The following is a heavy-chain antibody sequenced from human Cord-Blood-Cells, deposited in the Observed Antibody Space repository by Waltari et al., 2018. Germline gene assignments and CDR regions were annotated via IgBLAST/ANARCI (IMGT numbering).Heavy chain of an antibody. CDR2: ISGSGGST. CDR1: EFTFISHA. Sequence: VQLLESGVGLVQPGGSLILSCAASEFTFISHAIIWVRQALGKGLEWVSAISGSGGSTYYADSVKGRFTISRDNSKNTLYLQMNSLRAEDTAVYYCAKDRYSSSWYYFDYWGQGTLVTVSS. D-gene: IGHD6-13*01. J-gene: IGHJ4*02. V-gene: IGHV3-23*01. CDR3: AKDRYSSSWYYFDY.